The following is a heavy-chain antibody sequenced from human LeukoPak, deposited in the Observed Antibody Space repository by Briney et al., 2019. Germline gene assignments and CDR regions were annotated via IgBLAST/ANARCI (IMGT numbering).Heavy chain of an antibody. CDR2: ISSSGSTI. CDR3: AKDRSYDSSGYYPFRVPFDI. CDR1: GFTFSSYE. J-gene: IGHJ3*02. V-gene: IGHV3-48*03. Sequence: QPGGSLRLSCAASGFTFSSYEMNWVRQAPGKGLEWVSYISSSGSTIYYADSVKGRFTISRDNAKNSLYLQMNSLRAEDTALYYCAKDRSYDSSGYYPFRVPFDIWGQGTMVTVSS. D-gene: IGHD3-22*01.